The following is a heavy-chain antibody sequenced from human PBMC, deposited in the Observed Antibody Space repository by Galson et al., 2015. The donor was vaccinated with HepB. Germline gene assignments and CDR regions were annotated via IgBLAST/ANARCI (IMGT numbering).Heavy chain of an antibody. CDR3: ARHDFGYSRSRYGNWYFDL. D-gene: IGHD6-13*01. J-gene: IGHJ2*01. Sequence: SETLSLTCTVSGGSISSYYWSWIRQPPGKGLEWIGYIYYSGSTNYNPSLKSRVTISVDTSKNQFSLKLSSVTAADTAVYYCARHDFGYSRSRYGNWYFDLWGRGTLVTVSS. CDR1: GGSISSYY. V-gene: IGHV4-59*08. CDR2: IYYSGST.